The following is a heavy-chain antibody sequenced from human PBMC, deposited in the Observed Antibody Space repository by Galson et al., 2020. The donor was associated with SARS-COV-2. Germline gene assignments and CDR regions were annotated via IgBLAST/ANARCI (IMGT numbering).Heavy chain of an antibody. CDR1: GFTFSSYA. CDR2: ISYDGSNK. Sequence: GESLEISCAASGFTFSSYAMHWVRQAPGKGLEWGAVISYDGSNKYYADSVKGRFTISRDNSKNTLYLQMNSLRAEDTAVYYCAREQIAVGDAFDIWGQGTMVTVSS. CDR3: AREQIAVGDAFDI. J-gene: IGHJ3*02. V-gene: IGHV3-30*04. D-gene: IGHD6-19*01.